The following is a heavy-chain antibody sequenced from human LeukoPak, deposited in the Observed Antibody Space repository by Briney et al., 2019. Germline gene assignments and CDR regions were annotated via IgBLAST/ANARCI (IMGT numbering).Heavy chain of an antibody. V-gene: IGHV3-53*01. CDR3: ARGGRSSELV. Sequence: PGGSLRLSCAASGFIVSSVYMSWVRQSPGKGLECVSIIYSTGDTYYADSVKGRFTISRDVSKNTVYLQMNSLRAEDTAVYYCARGGRSSELVRGQGTRVTVSS. CDR2: IYSTGDT. CDR1: GFIVSSVY. D-gene: IGHD6-6*01. J-gene: IGHJ4*02.